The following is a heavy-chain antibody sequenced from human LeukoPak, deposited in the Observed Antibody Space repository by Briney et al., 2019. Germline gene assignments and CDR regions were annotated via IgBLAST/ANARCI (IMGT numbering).Heavy chain of an antibody. V-gene: IGHV1-2*02. CDR2: INPNSGGT. J-gene: IGHJ3*02. D-gene: IGHD3-10*01. CDR3: ARDRLYYGSGSYYSDAFNI. CDR1: GYTFTGYY. Sequence: ASVKVSCKASGYTFTGYYMHWVRQAPGQGLEWMGWINPNSGGTNYAQKFQGRVTMTRDTSISTAYMELSRLRSDDTAVYYCARDRLYYGSGSYYSDAFNIWGQGTMVTVSS.